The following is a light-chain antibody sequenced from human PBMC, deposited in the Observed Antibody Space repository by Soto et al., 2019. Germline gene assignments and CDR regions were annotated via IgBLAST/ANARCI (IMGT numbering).Light chain of an antibody. CDR3: QQHIDSPIT. J-gene: IGKJ4*01. Sequence: DIQLTQSPFFLSPSLGESATITCRASQVISTSLAWYQVKPGKAPKLLIYAASTMASGVPYRFSATGSGTEFSLTITSLQSEDFATYYCQQHIDSPITFGRGTQLEIK. V-gene: IGKV1-9*01. CDR1: QVISTS. CDR2: AAS.